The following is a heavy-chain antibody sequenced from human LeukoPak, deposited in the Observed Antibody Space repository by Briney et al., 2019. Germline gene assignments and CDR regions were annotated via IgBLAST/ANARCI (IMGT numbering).Heavy chain of an antibody. CDR3: ARAGDFWSGCPSRNYMDV. D-gene: IGHD3-3*01. Sequence: PSETLSLTCTVSGGSISSYYWSWIRQPPGQGLEWIGRIYTSGTTNYNPSLKSRVTMSVDTSKKQFSLKLSSVTAADTAVYYCARAGDFWSGCPSRNYMDVWGKGTTVTVSS. V-gene: IGHV4-4*07. J-gene: IGHJ6*03. CDR1: GGSISSYY. CDR2: IYTSGTT.